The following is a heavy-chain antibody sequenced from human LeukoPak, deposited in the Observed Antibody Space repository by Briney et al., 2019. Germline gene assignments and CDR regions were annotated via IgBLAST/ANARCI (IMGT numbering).Heavy chain of an antibody. D-gene: IGHD6-19*01. CDR3: GKDGGQYSSGPEFDP. CDR2: ISGGGERT. Sequence: GGSLRLSCAASGIVFSTTAMNWARQSPGRGLEWVSAISGGGERTFYAGSVKGRFTISRDNSKNMLYLQMNSLRVDDTAIYFCGKDGGQYSSGPEFDPRGQGALVTVSS. J-gene: IGHJ5*02. CDR1: GIVFSTTA. V-gene: IGHV3-23*01.